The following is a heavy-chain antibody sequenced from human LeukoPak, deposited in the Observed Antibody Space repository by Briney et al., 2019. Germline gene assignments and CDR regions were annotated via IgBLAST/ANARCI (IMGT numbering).Heavy chain of an antibody. V-gene: IGHV3-23*01. D-gene: IGHD2-15*01. CDR3: AKDPTYCSGGSCYEGYFDY. CDR2: ISGSGGST. Sequence: PGGSLRLSCAASGFIFSNYWMSWVRQAPGKGLEWVSAISGSGGSTYYADSVKGRFTISRDNSKNTLYLQMNSLRAEDTAVYYCAKDPTYCSGGSCYEGYFDYWGQGTLVTVSS. CDR1: GFIFSNYW. J-gene: IGHJ4*02.